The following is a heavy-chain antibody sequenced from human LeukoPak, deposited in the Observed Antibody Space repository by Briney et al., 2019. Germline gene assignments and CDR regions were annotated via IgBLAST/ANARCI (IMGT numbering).Heavy chain of an antibody. CDR2: IGPVSSNI. CDR3: VRDVSRRMGMDV. Sequence: GGSLRLSCVASGSSFNSYTMNWVRQAPGKGLEWVSTIGPVSSNIWIADSLKGRLTISWDNPKNSLYLQMNSLRAEDTAVYYCVRDVSRRMGMDVWGQGTTVTVSS. J-gene: IGHJ6*02. V-gene: IGHV3-21*01. CDR1: GSSFNSYT. D-gene: IGHD2-15*01.